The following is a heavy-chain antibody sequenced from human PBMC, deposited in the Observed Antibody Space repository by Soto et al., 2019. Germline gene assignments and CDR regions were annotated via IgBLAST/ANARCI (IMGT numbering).Heavy chain of an antibody. V-gene: IGHV1-18*01. D-gene: IGHD5-12*01. CDR1: GYTFTSYG. Sequence: ASVKVSCKASGYTFTSYGISWVRQAPGQGLEWMGWISAYNGNTNYAQKLQGRVTMTTDTSTSTAYMELRSLRSDDTAVYYCARVVHRPEWLGELYYYYYMDVWGKGTTVTVSS. CDR2: ISAYNGNT. CDR3: ARVVHRPEWLGELYYYYYMDV. J-gene: IGHJ6*03.